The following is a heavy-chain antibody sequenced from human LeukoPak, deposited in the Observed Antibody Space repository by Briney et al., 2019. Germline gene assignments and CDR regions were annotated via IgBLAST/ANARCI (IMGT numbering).Heavy chain of an antibody. CDR2: INHSGST. D-gene: IGHD6-19*01. CDR1: GGSFSGYY. Sequence: SETLSLTCAVYGGSFSGYYWSWIRQPPGKGLEWIGEINHSGSTNYNPSLKSRVTISVDTSKDQFSLRLSSVTAADTAVYYCARVLEGSSGQHWYFDLWGRGTLVTVSS. CDR3: ARVLEGSSGQHWYFDL. V-gene: IGHV4-34*01. J-gene: IGHJ2*01.